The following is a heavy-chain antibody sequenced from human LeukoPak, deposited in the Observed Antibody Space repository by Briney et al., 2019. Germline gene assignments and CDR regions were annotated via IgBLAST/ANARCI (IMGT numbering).Heavy chain of an antibody. V-gene: IGHV4-4*02. D-gene: IGHD3-22*01. CDR3: AGLVGRYSSGLYYYYFDY. CDR2: MYLSGTT. Sequence: SETLSLTCTVSGDSVNSLDLWSWVRQPPGKGLEWIGEMYLSGTTHSNPSVKSRVTISIDKSKNQFFLNLSSVTAADTAVYYCAGLVGRYSSGLYYYYFDYWGQGTLVTVSS. J-gene: IGHJ4*02. CDR1: GDSVNSLDL.